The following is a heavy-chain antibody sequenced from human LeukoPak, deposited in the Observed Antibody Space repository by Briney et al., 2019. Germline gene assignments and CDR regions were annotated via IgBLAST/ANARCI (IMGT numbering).Heavy chain of an antibody. D-gene: IGHD5-18*01. Sequence: SETLSLTCTVSGGSISSYYWSWIRLPPGKGLEWIGYIYYTGATYYNPSLKSRVTISLDTSKNQFSLKLSSVTAADAAVYYCARAGYSYGTGYYFDYWGEGALVTVSS. CDR3: ARAGYSYGTGYYFDY. CDR2: IYYTGAT. V-gene: IGHV4-59*01. J-gene: IGHJ4*02. CDR1: GGSISSYY.